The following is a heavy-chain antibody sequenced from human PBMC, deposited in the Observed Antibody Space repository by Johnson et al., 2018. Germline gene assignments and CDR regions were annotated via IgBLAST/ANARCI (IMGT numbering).Heavy chain of an antibody. J-gene: IGHJ6*03. CDR3: AKKPPPGIKLWATHRNYYYFYMDG. CDR1: GFSFNIYG. Sequence: VQLVESGGGVVQPGRSLRLSCAASGFSFNIYGMHWVRQAPGKGLEWVASISYDGNDKYYADSVKGRFTISRDNSNNTVYLQMNSLTPEDTAVYYCAKKPPPGIKLWATHRNYYYFYMDGCGKGTTVTVSS. V-gene: IGHV3-30*18. CDR2: ISYDGNDK. D-gene: IGHD5-18*01.